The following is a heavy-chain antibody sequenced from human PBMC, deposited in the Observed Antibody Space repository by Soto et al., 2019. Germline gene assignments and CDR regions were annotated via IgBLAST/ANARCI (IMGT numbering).Heavy chain of an antibody. CDR3: AKGGGLRNQLLYGYYFHGMDV. D-gene: IGHD3-10*01. CDR2: IWYDGTQK. CDR1: GFTFNTYS. V-gene: IGHV3-33*06. J-gene: IGHJ6*02. Sequence: QVQLEESGGGVVQPGRSLRLSCEASGFTFNTYSMHWVRQPPGKGLEWLAAIWYDGTQKYYADSVKGRFIISRDNSKNTLHLEVSSLRAEDTAVYYCAKGGGLRNQLLYGYYFHGMDVWGQGTTVTVSS.